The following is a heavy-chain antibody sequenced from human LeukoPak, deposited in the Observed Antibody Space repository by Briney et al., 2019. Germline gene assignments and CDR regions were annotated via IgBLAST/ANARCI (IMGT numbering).Heavy chain of an antibody. V-gene: IGHV3-7*04. Sequence: GGSLRLSCAASGFTFSSYWMNWVRQAPGKGLEWVANIKKDGSEKYYVDSAKGRFTISRDNAKNSLYLQMSSLRAEDTAVYYCVGGSGWLPDYWGQGTLVTVSS. D-gene: IGHD6-19*01. CDR3: VGGSGWLPDY. CDR1: GFTFSSYW. J-gene: IGHJ4*02. CDR2: IKKDGSEK.